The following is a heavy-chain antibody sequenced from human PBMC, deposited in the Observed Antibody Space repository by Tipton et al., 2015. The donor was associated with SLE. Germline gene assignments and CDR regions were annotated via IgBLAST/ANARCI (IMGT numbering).Heavy chain of an antibody. CDR1: GGSISSYY. Sequence: LRLSCTVSGGSISSYYWSWIRQPPGKGLEWIGFIYYSGITNYNPSLKSRVTISVGTSKNQFSLKLGSVTAADTAVYYCARADYGDPIKSPDAFDIWGQGTMVTVSS. CDR3: ARADYGDPIKSPDAFDI. V-gene: IGHV4-59*01. D-gene: IGHD4-17*01. J-gene: IGHJ3*02. CDR2: IYYSGIT.